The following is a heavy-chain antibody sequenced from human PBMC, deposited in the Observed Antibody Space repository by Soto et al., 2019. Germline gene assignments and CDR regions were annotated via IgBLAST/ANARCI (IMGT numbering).Heavy chain of an antibody. CDR3: ATAPDYTDDY. CDR1: GFIFSTYG. D-gene: IGHD3-16*01. V-gene: IGHV3-30*03. CDR2: ISYDGSNK. J-gene: IGHJ4*02. Sequence: PGGSLRLSCAASGFIFSTYGMQWVRQAPGTGLVWVALISYDGSNKYYADSVKGRFTISRDNSKNTLYLQMNSLRNEDAALYYCATAPDYTDDYWGQGTLVTVSS.